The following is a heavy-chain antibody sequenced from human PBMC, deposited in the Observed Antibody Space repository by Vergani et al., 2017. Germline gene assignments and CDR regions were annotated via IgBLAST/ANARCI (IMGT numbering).Heavy chain of an antibody. CDR1: GFTFSTYA. CDR3: AKEGGYCGSASCPRTIVY. D-gene: IGHD2-2*03. CDR2: ISDSGGNT. J-gene: IGHJ4*02. V-gene: IGHV3-23*01. Sequence: EVQLLESGGGLVQPGGSLRLSCAASGFTFSTYAMSWVRQAPGKGLEWVSAISDSGGNTYYADSVKGRFTISRDNSKNMQYLQMNSLRVEDTAVYYCAKEGGYCGSASCPRTIVYWGRGTLVTVSS.